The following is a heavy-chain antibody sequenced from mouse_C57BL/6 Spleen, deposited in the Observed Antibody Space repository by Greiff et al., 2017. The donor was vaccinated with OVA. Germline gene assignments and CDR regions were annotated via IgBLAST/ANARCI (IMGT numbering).Heavy chain of an antibody. V-gene: IGHV1-80*01. CDR1: GYAFSSYG. Sequence: VQLHQSGAELVKPGASVKLSCKASGYAFSSYGMNWVKQRPGKGLEWIGQIYPGVGDINYNGKLKGKATLTADKSYSTAYMQLSSLTAEDSAVYFCARSAGFAYWGQGTLVTVSA. J-gene: IGHJ3*01. CDR3: ARSAGFAY. CDR2: IYPGVGDI. D-gene: IGHD6-1*01.